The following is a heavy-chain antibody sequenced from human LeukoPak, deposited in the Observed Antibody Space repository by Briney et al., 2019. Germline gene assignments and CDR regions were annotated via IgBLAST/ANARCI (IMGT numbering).Heavy chain of an antibody. CDR1: GYTFTSYG. D-gene: IGHD2-15*01. V-gene: IGHV1-18*01. Sequence: ASVKVSCKASGYTFTSYGISWVRQAPGQGLEWMGWISGYNDNTNYAQKLQGRVTMTTDTSTSTAYMELRSLRSDDTAVYYCARGYCSGGSCYGRRVWYYYYMDVWGKGTTVTVSS. CDR3: ARGYCSGGSCYGRRVWYYYYMDV. J-gene: IGHJ6*03. CDR2: ISGYNDNT.